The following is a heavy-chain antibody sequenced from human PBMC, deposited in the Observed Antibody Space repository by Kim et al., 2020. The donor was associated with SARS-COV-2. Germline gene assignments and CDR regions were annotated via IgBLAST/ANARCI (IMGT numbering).Heavy chain of an antibody. Sequence: GGSLRLSCAASGFTFSSYAMHWVRQAPGKGLEWVAVISYDGSNKYYADSVKGRFTISRDNSKNTLYLQMNSLRAEDTAVYYCARGGLWFGGSEYNWFDPWGQGTLVTVSS. V-gene: IGHV3-30*04. J-gene: IGHJ5*02. D-gene: IGHD3-10*01. CDR3: ARGGLWFGGSEYNWFDP. CDR2: ISYDGSNK. CDR1: GFTFSSYA.